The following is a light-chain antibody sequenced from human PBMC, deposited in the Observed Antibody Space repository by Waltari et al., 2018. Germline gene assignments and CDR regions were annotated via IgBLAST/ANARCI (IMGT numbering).Light chain of an antibody. J-gene: IGKJ2*01. CDR3: QQYGNSPIYT. Sequence: ESVMTQSPGTLSLSPGERATLSCRAIQSVSSSYLAWYQQRPGQAPRLLIYGASSRATGVPDRFSASGSGTDFTLTISRLEPEDFAVYYCQQYGNSPIYTFGQGTKLEI. V-gene: IGKV3-20*01. CDR1: QSVSSSY. CDR2: GAS.